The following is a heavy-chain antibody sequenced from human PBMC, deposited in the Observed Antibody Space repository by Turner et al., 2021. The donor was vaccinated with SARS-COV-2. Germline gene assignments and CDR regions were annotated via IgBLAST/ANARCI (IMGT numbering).Heavy chain of an antibody. CDR1: GGSISSSSFY. Sequence: QLQLQESGPGLLKPSETLSLTCTVPGGSISSSSFYWGWIRQLPGKGLVWIGSIYYSGSTYDNPSHKGRVTICGDTTKNQFSLKLSSVTAADTAVYYCATPSVSYDSGGYFRFDLWGRGTLVTVSS. J-gene: IGHJ2*01. CDR2: IYYSGST. CDR3: ATPSVSYDSGGYFRFDL. V-gene: IGHV4-39*01. D-gene: IGHD3-22*01.